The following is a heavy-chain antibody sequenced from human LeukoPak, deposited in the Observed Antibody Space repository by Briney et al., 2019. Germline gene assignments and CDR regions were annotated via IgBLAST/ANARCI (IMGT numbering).Heavy chain of an antibody. CDR2: ISYDGSNK. V-gene: IGHV3-30*07. CDR3: ARVEVGYYYYGMDV. D-gene: IGHD1-26*01. CDR1: GFTFSSYA. Sequence: PGRSLRLSCAASGFTFSSYAMHWVRQAPGKGLEWVAVISYDGSNKYYADSVKGRFTISRDNSKNTLYLQMNSLRAEGTAVYYCARVEVGYYYYGMDVWGQGTTVTVSS. J-gene: IGHJ6*02.